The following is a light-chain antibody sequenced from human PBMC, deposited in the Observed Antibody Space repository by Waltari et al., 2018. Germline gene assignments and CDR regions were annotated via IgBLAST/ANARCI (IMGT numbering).Light chain of an antibody. CDR1: VLGKKF. CDR2: RDS. Sequence: SYELTQPSSVSVSPGQTARITCSGDVLGKKFIRWFQQKPGQAPVLLIFRDSERPSGIQERFSGSSSGTTVTLTISGAQVEDEADYYCFTVDDNSLRLFGGGTKLTVL. V-gene: IGLV3-27*01. J-gene: IGLJ2*01. CDR3: FTVDDNSLRL.